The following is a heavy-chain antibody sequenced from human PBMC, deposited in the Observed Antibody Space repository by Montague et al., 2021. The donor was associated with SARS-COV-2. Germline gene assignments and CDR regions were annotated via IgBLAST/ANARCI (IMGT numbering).Heavy chain of an antibody. Sequence: SLRLSCAASGFTFSSYWMTWVRQAPGKGLEWVANIKQDGSEKYYVDSVKGRFTISRDNAKNSLYLQMNSLRAEDTAVYYCVSRYCSGPRCYSGTYYYFDYWGQGALVTVSS. D-gene: IGHD2-2*02. J-gene: IGHJ4*02. CDR2: IKQDGSEK. V-gene: IGHV3-7*01. CDR3: VSRYCSGPRCYSGTYYYFDY. CDR1: GFTFSSYW.